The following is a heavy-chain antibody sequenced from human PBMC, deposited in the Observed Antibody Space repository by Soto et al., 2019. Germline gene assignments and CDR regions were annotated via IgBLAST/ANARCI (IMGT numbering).Heavy chain of an antibody. J-gene: IGHJ6*02. CDR3: AKDKDYYYYGMDV. Sequence: QVQLVESGGGVVQPGRSLRLSSAASGFTFSNYGMHWVRQAPGKGLDWVSVLSYDGTDKYYADSVKGRFTISRDNSENTLYLQMNSLRAEDTAVYYCAKDKDYYYYGMDVWGQGTTVTVSS. V-gene: IGHV3-30*18. CDR2: LSYDGTDK. CDR1: GFTFSNYG.